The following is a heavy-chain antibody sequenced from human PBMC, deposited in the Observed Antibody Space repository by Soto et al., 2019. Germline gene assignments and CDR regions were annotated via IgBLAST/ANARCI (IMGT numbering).Heavy chain of an antibody. CDR2: IYYSGST. D-gene: IGHD2-2*01. J-gene: IGHJ6*02. CDR1: GGSVSSGSYY. V-gene: IGHV4-61*01. CDR3: ARGDCISTSCYGEGYYYSYGMDV. Sequence: SETLSLTCTVSGGSVSSGSYYWSWIRQPPGKGLEWIGYIYYSGSTNYNPSLKSRVTISVDTSKNQFSLKLSSVTAADTAVYYCARGDCISTSCYGEGYYYSYGMDVWGQGTTVTVSS.